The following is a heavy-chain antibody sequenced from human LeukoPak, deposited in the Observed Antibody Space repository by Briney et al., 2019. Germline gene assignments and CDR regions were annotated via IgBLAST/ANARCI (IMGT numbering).Heavy chain of an antibody. D-gene: IGHD3-22*01. CDR2: IIPIFGTA. CDR1: GGTFSSYA. Sequence: SVKVSCKASGGTFSSYAISWVRQAPGQGLEWMGGIIPIFGTANYAQKFQGRVAITADESTSTAYMELSSLRSEDTAVYYCATSGYILNWFDPWGQGTLVTVSS. J-gene: IGHJ5*02. CDR3: ATSGYILNWFDP. V-gene: IGHV1-69*13.